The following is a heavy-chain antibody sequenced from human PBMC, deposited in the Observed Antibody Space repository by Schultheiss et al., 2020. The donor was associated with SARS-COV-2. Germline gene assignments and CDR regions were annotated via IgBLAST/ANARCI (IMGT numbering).Heavy chain of an antibody. CDR2: IKSKTDGGTT. J-gene: IGHJ4*02. CDR1: GFTFSSYA. CDR3: VKEVEAGTLDY. D-gene: IGHD2-15*01. V-gene: IGHV3-15*05. Sequence: GGSLRLSCAASGFTFSSYAMHWVRQAPGKGLEWVGRIKSKTDGGTTDYAAPVKGRFTISRDNSKNTLYLQMSSLRAEDTAVYYCVKEVEAGTLDYWGQGTLVTVSS.